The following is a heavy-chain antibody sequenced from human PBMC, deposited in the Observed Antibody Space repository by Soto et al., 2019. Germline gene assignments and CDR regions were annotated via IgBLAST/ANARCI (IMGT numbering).Heavy chain of an antibody. V-gene: IGHV6-1*01. Sequence: QVQLQQSGPGLVKPSQTLSLTCAISGDSVSSNSAAWNWIRQSPSRGLEWLGRTYYRSKWYNDYAVSVKRRITINPDTSKNQFSLQLNSVTPEDTAVYYCARDRLRGGLKKTGKTRGGDFDYWGQGTLVTVSS. J-gene: IGHJ4*02. CDR1: GDSVSSNSAA. CDR2: TYYRSKWYN. D-gene: IGHD1-1*01. CDR3: ARDRLRGGLKKTGKTRGGDFDY.